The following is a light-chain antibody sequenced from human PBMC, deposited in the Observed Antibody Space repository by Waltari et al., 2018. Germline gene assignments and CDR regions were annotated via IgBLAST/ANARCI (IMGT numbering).Light chain of an antibody. CDR2: AAT. Sequence: DIQMTQSPSSLSASVGDTVTITCRASQGISSYLNWFQQKPGKAPKLLIYAATTLQSGVPSSFSGSGSGTEFTLTISSLQPEDFAAYYCLQHNSHPFTFGPGTKLDIK. V-gene: IGKV1-17*01. CDR3: LQHNSHPFT. J-gene: IGKJ3*01. CDR1: QGISSY.